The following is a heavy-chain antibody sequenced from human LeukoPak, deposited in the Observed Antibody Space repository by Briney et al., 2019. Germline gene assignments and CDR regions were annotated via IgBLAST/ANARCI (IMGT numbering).Heavy chain of an antibody. CDR2: ISSSSSYT. D-gene: IGHD6-13*01. CDR3: ARAPYSSSWYYFDY. CDR1: GFTFSDYY. V-gene: IGHV3-11*05. Sequence: GGSLRLSCAASGFTFSDYYMSWIRQAPGKGLEWVSYISSSSSYTNYADSVEGRFTISRDNAKNSLYLQMNSLRAEDTAVYYCARAPYSSSWYYFDYWGQGTLVTVSS. J-gene: IGHJ4*02.